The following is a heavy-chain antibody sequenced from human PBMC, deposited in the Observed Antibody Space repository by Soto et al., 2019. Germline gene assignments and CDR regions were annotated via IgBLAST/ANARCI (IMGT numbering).Heavy chain of an antibody. CDR3: ARLLSYYGSGLNTPRDYYYYMDV. J-gene: IGHJ6*03. CDR2: IYPGDSDT. D-gene: IGHD3-10*01. CDR1: GYSFTSYW. V-gene: IGHV5-51*01. Sequence: GESLKISCKGSGYSFTSYWIGWVRQMPGKGLEWMGIIYPGDSDTRYSPSFQGQVTISADKSIRTAYLQWSSLKASDTAMYYCARLLSYYGSGLNTPRDYYYYMDVWGKGTTVTVSS.